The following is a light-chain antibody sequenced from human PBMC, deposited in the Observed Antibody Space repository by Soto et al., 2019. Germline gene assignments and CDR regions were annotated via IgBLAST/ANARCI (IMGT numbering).Light chain of an antibody. CDR3: VAWDDGLSAVV. Sequence: QAVVTQPPSVSAAPGQTVSISCSGSSSNIGKNHVFWYQHLPVTAPKLLIYDNNKRPSGIPDRFSGSKSGTSATLGITGLQTGDEADYYCVAWDDGLSAVVFGGGTKLTVL. J-gene: IGLJ2*01. V-gene: IGLV1-51*01. CDR2: DNN. CDR1: SSNIGKNH.